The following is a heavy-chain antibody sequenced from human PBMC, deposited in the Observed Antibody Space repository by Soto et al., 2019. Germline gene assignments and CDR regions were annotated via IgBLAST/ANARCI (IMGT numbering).Heavy chain of an antibody. V-gene: IGHV5-51*01. Sequence: PGESLKISCKGSGYSFTSYWIGWVRQMPGKGLEWMGIIYPGDSDTRYSPSFQGQVTISADKSISTAYLQWSSLKASDTAMYYCARQALWFGELSPAYYYGMDVWGQGTTVTVSS. D-gene: IGHD3-10*01. CDR2: IYPGDSDT. J-gene: IGHJ6*02. CDR1: GYSFTSYW. CDR3: ARQALWFGELSPAYYYGMDV.